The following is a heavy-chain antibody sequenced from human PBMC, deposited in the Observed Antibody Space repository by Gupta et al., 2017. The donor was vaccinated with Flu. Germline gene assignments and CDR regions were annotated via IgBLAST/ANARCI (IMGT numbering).Heavy chain of an antibody. CDR1: GVTFRSYV. D-gene: IGHD2-15*01. J-gene: IGHJ4*02. V-gene: IGHV1-69*01. CDR2: SIPVFGPT. Sequence: QVQLVQSGAEVKKPGTSVKVSCKASGVTFRSYVINWVRQAPGQGLEWMGGSIPVFGPTNYAQKFQGRVTITADESTSTAYLELSSLRSEDTAVYYCARKGGGHCSGGTCYSFDYWGQGTLVIVSS. CDR3: ARKGGGHCSGGTCYSFDY.